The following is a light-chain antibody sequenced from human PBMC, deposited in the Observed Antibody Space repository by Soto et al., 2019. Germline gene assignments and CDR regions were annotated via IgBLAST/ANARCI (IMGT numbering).Light chain of an antibody. CDR3: QSFDSSLSGGL. V-gene: IGLV1-40*01. J-gene: IGLJ3*02. CDR2: GDT. Sequence: QAVVTQPPSVSGAPGQRVTISCTGSSSNIGAGYDVHWYQQLPGTAPKLLISGDTNRPSGVPDRFSGSKSGTSASLAITGLRAEDEADYYCQSFDSSLSGGLFGGGTKLTVL. CDR1: SSNIGAGYD.